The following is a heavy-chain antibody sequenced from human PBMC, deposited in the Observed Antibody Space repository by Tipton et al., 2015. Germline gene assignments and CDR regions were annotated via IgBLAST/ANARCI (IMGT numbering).Heavy chain of an antibody. CDR1: GGSVSSGSYY. D-gene: IGHD3-10*01. V-gene: IGHV4-61*01. J-gene: IGHJ4*02. Sequence: TLSLTCTVSGGSVSSGSYYWSWIRQPPGKELEWIGYIYYSGSTNYNPSLKSRVTISVDTSKNQFSLKLSSVTAADTAVYYCARHKDSGTYPLDYWGQGTLVTVSS. CDR3: ARHKDSGTYPLDY. CDR2: IYYSGST.